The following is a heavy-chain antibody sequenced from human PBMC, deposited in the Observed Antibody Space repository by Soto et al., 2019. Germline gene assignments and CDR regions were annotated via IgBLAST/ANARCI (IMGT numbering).Heavy chain of an antibody. D-gene: IGHD1-7*01. CDR3: ARGRSWNYGAGDAFDI. J-gene: IGHJ3*02. V-gene: IGHV1-69*02. CDR2: IIPILGIA. CDR1: GGTFSSYT. Sequence: SVKVSCKASGGTFSSYTISWVRQAPGQGLEWKGRIIPILGIANYAQKFQGRVTITADKSTSTAYMELSSLRSEDTAVYYCARGRSWNYGAGDAFDIWGQGTMVTVSS.